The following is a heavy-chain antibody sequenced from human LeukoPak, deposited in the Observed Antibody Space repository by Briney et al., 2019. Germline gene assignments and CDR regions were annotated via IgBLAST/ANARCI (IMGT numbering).Heavy chain of an antibody. Sequence: SGGSLRLSCAASGFTFSDYYMSWIRQAPGKGLEWVSYISSSGSTIYYADSVKGRFTISRDNAKNSLYLQMNSLRAEDTAVYYCARVGPYGSGSYYRDYYYYYMDVWGKGTTVTISS. V-gene: IGHV3-11*01. J-gene: IGHJ6*03. CDR3: ARVGPYGSGSYYRDYYYYYMDV. CDR2: ISSSGSTI. D-gene: IGHD3-10*01. CDR1: GFTFSDYY.